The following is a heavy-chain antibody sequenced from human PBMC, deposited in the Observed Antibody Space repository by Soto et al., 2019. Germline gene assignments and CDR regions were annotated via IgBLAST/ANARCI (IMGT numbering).Heavy chain of an antibody. Sequence: GGSLRLSGAACGFAFSSYSINWVRQAPWKGLEWLSYIGGSSTTIYYADSVKGRFTISRDNAKNSLYLQMNSLRDEDTAVYYCARDVAVRASAHFDYCGQRTLLAVCS. D-gene: IGHD6-19*01. J-gene: IGHJ4*02. CDR2: IGGSSTTI. CDR3: ARDVAVRASAHFDY. V-gene: IGHV3-48*02. CDR1: GFAFSSYS.